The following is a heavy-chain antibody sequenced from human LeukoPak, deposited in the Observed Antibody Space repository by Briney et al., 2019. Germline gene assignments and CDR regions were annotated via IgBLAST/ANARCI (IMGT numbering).Heavy chain of an antibody. CDR1: GCTFTSID. J-gene: IGHJ4*02. CDR2: MNPNSGDT. Sequence: GASVKVSCKASGCTFTSIDFHWVRQATGQGLEWMGWMNPNSGDTGYAQKFQDRFTMTGNTSISTAYMELSSLRSEDTAMYFCAVAPRYYFGSGTSLDYWGQGTLVTVSS. V-gene: IGHV1-8*01. D-gene: IGHD3-10*01. CDR3: AVAPRYYFGSGTSLDY.